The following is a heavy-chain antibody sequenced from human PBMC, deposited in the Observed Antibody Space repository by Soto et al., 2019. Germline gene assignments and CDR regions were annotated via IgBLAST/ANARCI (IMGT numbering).Heavy chain of an antibody. CDR2: IYPGDSDT. D-gene: IGHD2-15*01. J-gene: IGHJ3*02. CDR3: ARRVERWLLNLWHDAFDI. CDR1: GYIFTSYW. V-gene: IGHV5-51*01. Sequence: GESLKISCNGSGYIFTSYWIGWVRQMPGKGLEWMEIIYPGDSDTRYSPSFQGQVTISADKSISTAYLQWSSLKASDTAMYYCARRVERWLLNLWHDAFDIWGQGTMVTVS.